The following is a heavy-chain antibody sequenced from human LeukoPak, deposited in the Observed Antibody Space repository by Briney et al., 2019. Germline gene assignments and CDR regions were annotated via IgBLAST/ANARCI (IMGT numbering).Heavy chain of an antibody. D-gene: IGHD6-13*01. Sequence: ASVKVSCKASGYTFTGYYMHWVRQAPGQGLEWMGWINPNSGSTNYAQKFQGWVTMTRDTSISTAYMELSRLRSDDTAVYYCARDTRIAAAAINGMDVWGQGTTVTVSS. J-gene: IGHJ6*02. CDR3: ARDTRIAAAAINGMDV. V-gene: IGHV1-2*04. CDR2: INPNSGST. CDR1: GYTFTGYY.